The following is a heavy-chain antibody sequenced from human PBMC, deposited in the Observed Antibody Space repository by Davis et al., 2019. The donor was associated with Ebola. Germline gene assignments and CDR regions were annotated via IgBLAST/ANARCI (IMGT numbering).Heavy chain of an antibody. CDR2: IKSKTDGGTT. J-gene: IGHJ4*02. CDR3: SREAPGTGLLAY. V-gene: IGHV3-15*07. CDR1: GFTFSNAW. D-gene: IGHD6-13*01. Sequence: GESLKISCAASGFTFSNAWMNWVRQAPGKGLEWVGRIKSKTDGGTTDYAAPVKGRFTISRDDSKNTLYLQMNSLKTEDTAVYFCSREAPGTGLLAYWGQGTLVTVSS.